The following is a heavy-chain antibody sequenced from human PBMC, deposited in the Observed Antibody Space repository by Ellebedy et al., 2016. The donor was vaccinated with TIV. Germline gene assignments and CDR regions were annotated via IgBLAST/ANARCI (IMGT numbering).Heavy chain of an antibody. CDR2: IYYSGST. CDR3: ARHSYSYTYYPFDF. V-gene: IGHV4-39*01. D-gene: IGHD3-16*02. J-gene: IGHJ4*02. CDR1: GGSISSSRYY. Sequence: SETLSLTXSVSGGSISSSRYYWGWIRQPPGKGLEWIGSIYYSGSTYYNPSLKSRVAISLDTSKNQFSLKVNSVTAADTAVYSCARHSYSYTYYPFDFWGQGTLVTVSS.